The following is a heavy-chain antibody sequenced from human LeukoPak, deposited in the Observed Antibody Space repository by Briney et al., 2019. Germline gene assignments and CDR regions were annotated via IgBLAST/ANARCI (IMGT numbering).Heavy chain of an antibody. CDR2: INHSGST. Sequence: SETLSLTCAVYGGSFSGYYWSWIRQPPGKGLEWIGEINHSGSTNYNPSLKSRVTISVDTSKNQFSLKLSSVTAADTAVYYCASLYSGPNWFDPWGQGTPVTVSS. V-gene: IGHV4-34*01. CDR3: ASLYSGPNWFDP. CDR1: GGSFSGYY. D-gene: IGHD5-12*01. J-gene: IGHJ5*02.